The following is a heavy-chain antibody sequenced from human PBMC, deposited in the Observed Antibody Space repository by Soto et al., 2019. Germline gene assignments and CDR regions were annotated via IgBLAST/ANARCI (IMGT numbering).Heavy chain of an antibody. D-gene: IGHD3-10*01. V-gene: IGHV3-21*01. Sequence: GASLRLSCAASGFPFSSYSMNWVRQAPGKGLEWVSSISSSSSYIYYADSVKGRFTISRDNAKNSLYLQMNSLRAEDTAVYYCASIMVRGVISYYYYGMDVWGQGNTVTVSS. CDR1: GFPFSSYS. J-gene: IGHJ6*02. CDR2: ISSSSSYI. CDR3: ASIMVRGVISYYYYGMDV.